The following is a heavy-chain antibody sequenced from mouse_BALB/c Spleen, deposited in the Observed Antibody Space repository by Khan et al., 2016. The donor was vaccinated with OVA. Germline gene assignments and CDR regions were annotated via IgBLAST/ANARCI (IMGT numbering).Heavy chain of an antibody. CDR1: GFSLTTYG. V-gene: IGHV2-2*02. J-gene: IGHJ3*01. CDR3: ARNYDNDEGLAY. CDR2: IWSGGTT. D-gene: IGHD2-4*01. Sequence: QVQLKQSGPGLVQPSQSLSITCTVSGFSLTTYGVHWVRQSPGKGLEWLGVIWSGGTTDYSAAFISRLSITKDNSKSQVFFKMNSLQANDTAIYDGARNYDNDEGLAYWGQGTLVTVSA.